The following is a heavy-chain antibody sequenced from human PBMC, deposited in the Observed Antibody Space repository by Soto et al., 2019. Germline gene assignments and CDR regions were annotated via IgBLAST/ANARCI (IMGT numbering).Heavy chain of an antibody. V-gene: IGHV3-23*01. CDR3: AKVIVLGASTLEY. CDR1: GFMFNHYA. Sequence: EQVLESGGGLVQPGGSLRLSCEASGFMFNHYAMAWVRQTPGKGLEWVSVISGSTGTTYYADSVKGRFTISRANSKNTVYLQMNSLRVEDSALYSCAKVIVLGASTLEYWGPGTRVTVSS. J-gene: IGHJ4*02. CDR2: ISGSTGTT. D-gene: IGHD6-6*01.